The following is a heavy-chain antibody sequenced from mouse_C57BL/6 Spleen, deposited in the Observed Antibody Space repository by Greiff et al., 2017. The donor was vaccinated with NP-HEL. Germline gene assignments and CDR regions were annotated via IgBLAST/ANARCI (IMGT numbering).Heavy chain of an antibody. D-gene: IGHD2-3*01. CDR1: GYAFSSSW. CDR3: ARDDGSAWFAY. Sequence: QVQLKQSGPELVKPGASVKISCKASGYAFSSSWMNWVKQRPGKGLEWIGRIYPGDGDTNYNGKFKGKATLTADKSSSTAYMQLSSLTSEDSAVYFCARDDGSAWFAYWGQGTLVTVSA. J-gene: IGHJ3*01. V-gene: IGHV1-82*01. CDR2: IYPGDGDT.